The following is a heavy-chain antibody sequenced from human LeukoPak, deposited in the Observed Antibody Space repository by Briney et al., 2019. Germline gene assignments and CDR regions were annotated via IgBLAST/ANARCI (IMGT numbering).Heavy chain of an antibody. Sequence: TXTSXXISWVRXXXGQGLEWMGWISAYNGNTNYAQKLQGRVTMTTDTSTSTAYMELRSLRSDDTAVYYCARTGWRVSYYFDYWGQGTLVTVSS. CDR1: TXTSXX. CDR3: ARTGWRVSYYFDY. D-gene: IGHD6-6*01. CDR2: ISAYNGNT. J-gene: IGHJ4*02. V-gene: IGHV1-18*01.